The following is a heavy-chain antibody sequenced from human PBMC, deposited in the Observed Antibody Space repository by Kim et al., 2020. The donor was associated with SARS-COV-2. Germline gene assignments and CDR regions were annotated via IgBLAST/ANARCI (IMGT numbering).Heavy chain of an antibody. CDR1: GFTFSSYA. J-gene: IGHJ4*02. Sequence: GGSLRLSCAASGFTFSSYAMHWVRQAPGKGLEWVAVISYDGSNKYYADSVKGRFTISRDNSKNTLYLQMNSLRAEDTAVYYCASSSSWPIDYWGQGTLVT. D-gene: IGHD6-13*01. CDR3: ASSSSWPIDY. CDR2: ISYDGSNK. V-gene: IGHV3-30-3*01.